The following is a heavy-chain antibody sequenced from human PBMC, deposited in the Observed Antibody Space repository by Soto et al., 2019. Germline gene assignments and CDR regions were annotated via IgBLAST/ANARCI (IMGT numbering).Heavy chain of an antibody. CDR1: GYTFTSYG. D-gene: IGHD6-13*01. CDR2: ISAYNGSK. V-gene: IGHV1-18*01. J-gene: IGHJ4*02. Sequence: ASVKVSCKASGYTFTSYGISWVRQAPGQGLEWMGWISAYNGSKKYAQKLQGRVTMTTDTSTSTAYMELRSLRSDDTAVYYCARDLGQQLFDYWGQGTLVTVSS. CDR3: ARDLGQQLFDY.